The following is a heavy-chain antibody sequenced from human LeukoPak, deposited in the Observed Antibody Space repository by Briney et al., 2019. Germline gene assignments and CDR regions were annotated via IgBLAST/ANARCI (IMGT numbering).Heavy chain of an antibody. CDR3: ARERYYFDY. CDR2: TYYRSKWNN. CDR1: GDSVSSNSVA. Sequence: SQTLSLTCAISGDSVSSNSVAWNWIRQSPSRGLEWLGRTYYRSKWNNEYAESVRSRITTNPDTSKNQFSLQLDSVTPEDTAVYYCARERYYFDYWGQGTLVTVSS. V-gene: IGHV6-1*01. J-gene: IGHJ4*02.